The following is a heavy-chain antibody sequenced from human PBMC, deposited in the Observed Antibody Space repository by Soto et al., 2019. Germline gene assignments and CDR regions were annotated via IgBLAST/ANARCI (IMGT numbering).Heavy chain of an antibody. Sequence: EVQLLESGGGLVQPGGSLRLSCAASGFMFSNYAMCWVRQAPGKGLEWVSGIGGRATSAYYADSVKGRFAISRDNSYNTLFLQLNSLRAEDTAVYYCAKSRYSDSSGDYYDFWGQGTLVTVSS. CDR3: AKSRYSDSSGDYYDF. D-gene: IGHD3-22*01. V-gene: IGHV3-23*01. J-gene: IGHJ4*02. CDR2: IGGRATSA. CDR1: GFMFSNYA.